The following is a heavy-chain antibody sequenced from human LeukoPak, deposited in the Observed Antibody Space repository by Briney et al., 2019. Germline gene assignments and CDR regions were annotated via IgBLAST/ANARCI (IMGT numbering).Heavy chain of an antibody. J-gene: IGHJ4*02. Sequence: PGGSLRLSCVASGFSFSDYSMNWVRQAPGKGLEWVSSINSRSNDIYYADSVKGRFTISRDNAKNSLYLQMNSLRAEDTAVYYCARDLSTSSGWHEEGFDYWGQGTLVTVSS. V-gene: IGHV3-21*01. CDR3: ARDLSTSSGWHEEGFDY. CDR2: INSRSNDI. D-gene: IGHD6-19*01. CDR1: GFSFSDYS.